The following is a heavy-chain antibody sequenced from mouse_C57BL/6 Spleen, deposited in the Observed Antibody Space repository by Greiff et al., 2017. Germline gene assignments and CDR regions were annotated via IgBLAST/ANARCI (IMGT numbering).Heavy chain of an antibody. J-gene: IGHJ3*01. CDR1: GYTFTSYW. V-gene: IGHV1-5*01. CDR3: TVYYGYDGGFAC. Sequence: VQLQQSGTVLARPGASVKMSCKTSGYTFTSYWMHWVKQRPGQGLEWIGAIYPGNSDTSYNQKFKGKAKLTAVTSASTAYMELSSLTNEDSAVYYCTVYYGYDGGFACWGQGALVTVAA. CDR2: IYPGNSDT. D-gene: IGHD2-2*01.